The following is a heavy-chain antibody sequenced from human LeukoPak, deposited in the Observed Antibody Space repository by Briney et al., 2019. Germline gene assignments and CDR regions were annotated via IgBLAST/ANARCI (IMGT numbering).Heavy chain of an antibody. CDR3: ARGAFGKFDY. J-gene: IGHJ4*02. V-gene: IGHV1-2*02. D-gene: IGHD3-3*01. CDR1: GYTFTGLY. Sequence: ASVKASCKASGYTFTGLYIHWVRQASGQGLEWMGWISPNSGDTKYEQEFQGRVTMTRDTSINTVYMELSRLKSDDTAVYYCARGAFGKFDYWGQGTLVPVSS. CDR2: ISPNSGDT.